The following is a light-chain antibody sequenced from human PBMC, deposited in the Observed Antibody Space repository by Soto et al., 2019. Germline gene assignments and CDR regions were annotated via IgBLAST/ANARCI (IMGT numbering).Light chain of an antibody. CDR2: GAS. V-gene: IGKV3-20*01. CDR1: QSVNSSY. J-gene: IGKJ1*01. Sequence: EIVLTQSPGTLSLSPGERVTLSCRASQSVNSSYLAWYQHKPGQAPRLLIYGASTRATGIPDRFSGSGSGTDFTLTIARLEPGDSAVYYCQQYGNSPQTFGQGT. CDR3: QQYGNSPQT.